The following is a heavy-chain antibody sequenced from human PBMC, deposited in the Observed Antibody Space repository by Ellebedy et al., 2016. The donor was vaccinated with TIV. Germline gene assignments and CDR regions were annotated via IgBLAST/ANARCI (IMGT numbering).Heavy chain of an antibody. V-gene: IGHV3-48*04. J-gene: IGHJ4*02. CDR2: ISSSSTI. CDR1: GFTFSTYS. Sequence: GGSLRLXXAASGFTFSTYSMNWVRQAPGKGLEWVSYISSSSTIYYADSVKGRFTISRDNAKNSLYLQMNSRRAEDTAVYYCARRSGIPFDYWGQGTLVTVSS. CDR3: ARRSGIPFDY. D-gene: IGHD6-19*01.